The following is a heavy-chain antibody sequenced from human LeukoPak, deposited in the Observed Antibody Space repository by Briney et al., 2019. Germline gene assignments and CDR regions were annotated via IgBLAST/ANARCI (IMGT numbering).Heavy chain of an antibody. V-gene: IGHV1-69*05. D-gene: IGHD3-22*01. CDR2: IIPIFGTA. CDR3: ARDSLYYYDSSGYFPRDFQH. J-gene: IGHJ1*01. Sequence: SVKVSCKASGGTFSSYAISWVRQAPGQGLEWMGGIIPIFGTANYAQKFQGRVTITTDESTSTAYMELSSLRSEDTAVYYCARDSLYYYDSSGYFPRDFQHWGQGTLVTVSS. CDR1: GGTFSSYA.